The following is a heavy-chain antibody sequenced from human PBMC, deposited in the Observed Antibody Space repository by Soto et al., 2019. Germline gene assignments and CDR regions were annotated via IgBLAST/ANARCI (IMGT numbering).Heavy chain of an antibody. CDR1: GFTFSSYA. D-gene: IGHD2-15*01. Sequence: SLRLSCAASGFTFSSYAISWVRQAPLKGLEWVSAISGSGGSTYYADSVKGRFTISRDNSRNTLYLQMNSLRAEDTAVYYCAKDGYCSGGSCYTPTGDPWGQGTLVTVSS. J-gene: IGHJ5*02. CDR3: AKDGYCSGGSCYTPTGDP. CDR2: ISGSGGST. V-gene: IGHV3-23*01.